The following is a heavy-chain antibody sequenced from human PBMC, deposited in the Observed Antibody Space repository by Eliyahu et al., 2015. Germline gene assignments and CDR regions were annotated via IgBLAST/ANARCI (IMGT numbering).Heavy chain of an antibody. V-gene: IGHV4-39*01. CDR3: ARVYFASGAYPKYYFDY. J-gene: IGHJ4*02. CDR1: GASISXSXYF. Sequence: QLQLQESDPGLVKPSETLSLTCTVSGASISXSXYFWGWIRQPPGKGLEWXGSIYXSGSXYYXPSLKSRFTISVDTSKTQFSLRLSSVTAADTAVYYCARVYFASGAYPKYYFDYWGQGTLVTVSS. CDR2: IYXSGSX. D-gene: IGHD2-15*01.